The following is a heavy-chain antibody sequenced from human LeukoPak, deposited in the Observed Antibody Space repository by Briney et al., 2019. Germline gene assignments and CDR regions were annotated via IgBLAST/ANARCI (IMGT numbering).Heavy chain of an antibody. CDR3: AGAPVVPARVFDY. Sequence: KPSDTLSLPCTVSGGSISIYYWSWLRQPPGKGLVGIGYIYYCGCTNYNASLNSRVNISVDTFKNQFSLKLSSVTAADTAVYYCAGAPVVPARVFDYWGQGTLVTVSS. CDR1: GGSISIYY. CDR2: IYYCGCT. V-gene: IGHV4-59*07. D-gene: IGHD2-2*01. J-gene: IGHJ4*02.